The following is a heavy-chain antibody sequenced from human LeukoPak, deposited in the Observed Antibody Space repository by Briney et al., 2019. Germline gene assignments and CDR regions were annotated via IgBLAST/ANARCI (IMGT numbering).Heavy chain of an antibody. V-gene: IGHV4-4*09. CDR3: VRHRGIAARLRAFDI. CDR1: GASISSYY. J-gene: IGHJ3*02. Sequence: PSETLSLTCTVSGASISSYYWSWIRQPPGKGLEWIGYIYTSGSTDHNPSLKSRVTTSIDTSKNQFSLKLSSVTAADTAVYYCVRHRGIAARLRAFDIWGQGTMVTVSS. D-gene: IGHD6-6*01. CDR2: IYTSGST.